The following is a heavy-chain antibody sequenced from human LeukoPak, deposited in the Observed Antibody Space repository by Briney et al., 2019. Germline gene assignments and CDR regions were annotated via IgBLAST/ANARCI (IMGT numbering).Heavy chain of an antibody. D-gene: IGHD5-24*01. J-gene: IGHJ4*02. Sequence: SETLSLTCAVYGGSFSGYYWSWIRQPPGKGLEWIGEINHSGSTNYNPSPKSRVTISVDTSKNQFSLKLSSVTAADTAVYYCARGNGWLQNNKRYYFDYWGQGTLVTVSS. CDR3: ARGNGWLQNNKRYYFDY. V-gene: IGHV4-34*01. CDR2: INHSGST. CDR1: GGSFSGYY.